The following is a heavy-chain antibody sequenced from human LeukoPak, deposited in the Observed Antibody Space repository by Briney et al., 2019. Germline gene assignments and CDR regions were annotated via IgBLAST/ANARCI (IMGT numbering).Heavy chain of an antibody. CDR3: ARVSVAGTGPDY. V-gene: IGHV4-61*01. CDR1: GGSVSSSNYY. Sequence: PSETLSLTCTVSGGSVSSSNYYWSWIRQPPGKGLEWVGFFSYNVHSDYNPSLKSRVTISVDTSKNQFSLRLSSVTAADTAICYCARVSVAGTGPDYWGQGTLVTVSS. D-gene: IGHD6-13*01. CDR2: FSYNVHS. J-gene: IGHJ4*02.